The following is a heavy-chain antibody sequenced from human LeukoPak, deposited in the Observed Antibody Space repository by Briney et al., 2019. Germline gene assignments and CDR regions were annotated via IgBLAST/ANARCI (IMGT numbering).Heavy chain of an antibody. CDR2: ISAYNGNT. CDR3: ARSPENVLRYFDWLLDY. CDR1: GYTFTSYG. D-gene: IGHD3-9*01. V-gene: IGHV1-18*01. J-gene: IGHJ4*02. Sequence: GASVKVSCKASGYTFTSYGISWVRQAPGQGLEWMGWISAYNGNTNYAQKLQGRVTMTTDTSTSTAYMELSSLRSEDTAVYYCARSPENVLRYFDWLLDYWGQGTLVTVSS.